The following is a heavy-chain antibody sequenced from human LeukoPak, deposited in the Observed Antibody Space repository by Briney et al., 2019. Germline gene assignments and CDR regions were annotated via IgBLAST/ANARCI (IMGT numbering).Heavy chain of an antibody. CDR1: GFTVSSNY. V-gene: IGHV3-53*01. D-gene: IGHD6-19*01. CDR2: IYSGGST. Sequence: GGSLRLSCAASGFTVSSNYMSWVRQAPGKGLEWVSVIYSGGSTYYADSVKGRFTISRDNSENTLYLQMNSLRAEDTAVYYCARAVEYYYYGMDVWGKGTTVTVSS. J-gene: IGHJ6*04. CDR3: ARAVEYYYYGMDV.